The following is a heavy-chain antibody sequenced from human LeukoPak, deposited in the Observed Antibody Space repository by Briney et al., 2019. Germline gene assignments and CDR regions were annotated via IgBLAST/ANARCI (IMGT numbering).Heavy chain of an antibody. CDR2: ISGHNGQT. V-gene: IGHV1-18*01. CDR3: ARWGPDFWSDYYPFDY. Sequence: ASVEVSCKASGYSFISYGISWVRQAPGQGLEWMGWISGHNGQTSYAQKLQGRVTMTTETSTSTVYMELRSLRSDDTAVYYCARWGPDFWSDYYPFDYWGQGTLVIVSS. CDR1: GYSFISYG. J-gene: IGHJ4*02. D-gene: IGHD3-3*01.